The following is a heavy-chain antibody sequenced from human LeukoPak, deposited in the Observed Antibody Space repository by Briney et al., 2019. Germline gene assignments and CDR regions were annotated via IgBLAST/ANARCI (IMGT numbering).Heavy chain of an antibody. CDR2: ISYDGSNK. J-gene: IGHJ4*02. V-gene: IGHV3-30*04. D-gene: IGHD2-2*01. CDR3: AKDLRVGIVVVPAAPPTD. CDR1: GFTFSSYA. Sequence: GGSLRLSCAASGFTFSSYAMHWVRQAPGKGLEWVAVISYDGSNKYYADSVKGRFTISRDNSKNTLYLQMNSLRAEDTAVYYCAKDLRVGIVVVPAAPPTDWGQGTLVTVSS.